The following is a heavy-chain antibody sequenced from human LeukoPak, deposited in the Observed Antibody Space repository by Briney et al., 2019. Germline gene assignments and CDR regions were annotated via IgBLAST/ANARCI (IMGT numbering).Heavy chain of an antibody. J-gene: IGHJ4*02. CDR3: ARAGGSRSGWYLDY. V-gene: IGHV4-39*01. Sequence: SETLSLTCTVSGGYITSSSYYWGWIRQPPGKGLQWIGSIYYSGSTYYNPSLKSRVTISVDTSKIQFSLKLSSVTAADTAVYYCARAGGSRSGWYLDYWGQGTLVTVSS. D-gene: IGHD6-19*01. CDR2: IYYSGST. CDR1: GGYITSSSYY.